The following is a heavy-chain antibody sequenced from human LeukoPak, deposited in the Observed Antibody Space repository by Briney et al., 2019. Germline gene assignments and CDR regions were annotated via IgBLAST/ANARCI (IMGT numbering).Heavy chain of an antibody. CDR3: ARDSEMATMLHI. D-gene: IGHD5-24*01. CDR2: IVVGSGNT. Sequence: GSSVKVSCKASGFTFTSSAMQWVRQARGQRLEWIGWIVVGSGNTNYAQKFQERVTITRDMSTSTAYMELSSLRSEDTAVYYCARDSEMATMLHIWGQGTMVTVSS. V-gene: IGHV1-58*02. J-gene: IGHJ3*02. CDR1: GFTFTSSA.